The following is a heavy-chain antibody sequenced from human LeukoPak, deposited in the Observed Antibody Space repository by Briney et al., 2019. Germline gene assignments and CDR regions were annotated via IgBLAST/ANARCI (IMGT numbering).Heavy chain of an antibody. CDR2: ISRSSSYI. V-gene: IGHV3-21*01. D-gene: IGHD3-9*01. J-gene: IGHJ3*02. CDR3: ARDHDILPDFYTNDPFDI. CDR1: GFTFSTYS. Sequence: PGGSLRLSCAASGFTFSTYSMNWVRQAPGKGLEWVSSISRSSSYIYYADSVKGRFTISRDNARNSLYLQMNSLRAEDTAVYYCARDHDILPDFYTNDPFDIWGQGTMVTVSS.